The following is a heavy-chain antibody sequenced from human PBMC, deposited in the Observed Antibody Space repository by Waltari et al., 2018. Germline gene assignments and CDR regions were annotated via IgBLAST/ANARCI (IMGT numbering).Heavy chain of an antibody. J-gene: IGHJ5*02. D-gene: IGHD3-22*01. CDR3: ARLYDSSAYYNTYLDP. Sequence: QVQLVQSGAEVRKPGASVKVSCKASGYTFSNYGIAWVRQAPGQGLEWMGWNGCYNGDTNYAREYEGRLTVTTNTSTNTAHMELRSLRSDDTAVYYCARLYDSSAYYNTYLDPWGQGALVTVSS. CDR1: GYTFSNYG. V-gene: IGHV1-18*01. CDR2: NGCYNGDT.